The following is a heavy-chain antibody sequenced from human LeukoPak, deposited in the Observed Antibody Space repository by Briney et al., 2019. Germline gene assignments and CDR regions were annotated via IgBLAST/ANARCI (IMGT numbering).Heavy chain of an antibody. CDR2: IYDSGST. CDR3: ASARSTVGKGFDP. V-gene: IGHV4-59*11. J-gene: IGHJ5*02. CDR1: GGYLGSHY. D-gene: IGHD4-23*01. Sequence: PSETLSLTCTVSGGYLGSHYWTWIRQPPGKGLEWIGYIYDSGSTYYHPSLKSRVTISVDTSKNQFSLRLSSATAADTAVYYCASARSTVGKGFDPWGRGTLVTVSS.